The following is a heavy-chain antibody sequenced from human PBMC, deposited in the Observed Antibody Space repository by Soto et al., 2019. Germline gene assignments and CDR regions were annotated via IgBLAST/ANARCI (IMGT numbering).Heavy chain of an antibody. V-gene: IGHV4-59*11. CDR3: ARDGREASGMDV. CDR1: GGSISSHY. D-gene: IGHD1-26*01. Sequence: LSLTCTVSGGSISSHYWSWVRQAPGKGLEWIGRIYYRGSTTYNPSLRSRSTISVDTSNNQFSLKLNSVTTADTAVYYCARDGREASGMDVWGQGTKVTVSS. CDR2: IYYRGST. J-gene: IGHJ6*02.